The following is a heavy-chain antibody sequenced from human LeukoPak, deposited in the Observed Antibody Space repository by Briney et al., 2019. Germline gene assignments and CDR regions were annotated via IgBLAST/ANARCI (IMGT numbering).Heavy chain of an antibody. J-gene: IGHJ6*02. CDR1: GYTFTSYY. Sequence: GASVKVSCKASGYTFTSYYMHWVRQAPGQGLEWMGVINPSGGSAGYAQKFQGRVTLTRDTSTSTVYMELNSLRSEDTAVYYCARPLVTLKDYYYGMDVWGQGTTVTVSS. CDR3: ARPLVTLKDYYYGMDV. CDR2: INPSGGSA. D-gene: IGHD3-9*01. V-gene: IGHV1-46*01.